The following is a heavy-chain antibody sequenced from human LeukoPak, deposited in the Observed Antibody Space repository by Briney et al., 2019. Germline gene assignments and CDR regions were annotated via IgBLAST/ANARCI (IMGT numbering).Heavy chain of an antibody. CDR3: ARRDPFDY. V-gene: IGHV3-48*02. CDR2: ISSDSGTL. Sequence: HPGGSLRLSCASSGFTFSAYHMNWVRQAPGKGLEWISFISSDSGTLYYVDSVKGRFTISRDNAANSLYLQMNNLRDEDTAVYYCARRDPFDYWGQGTMVTVSS. CDR1: GFTFSAYH. J-gene: IGHJ4*02.